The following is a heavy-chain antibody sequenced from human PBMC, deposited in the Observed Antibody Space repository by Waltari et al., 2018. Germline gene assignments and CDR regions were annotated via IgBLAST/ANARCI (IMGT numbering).Heavy chain of an antibody. J-gene: IGHJ3*01. D-gene: IGHD1-26*01. CDR2: INPKSGGT. V-gene: IGHV1-2*02. CDR3: ARDRGVGATSNAFDV. CDR1: GYGFTDND. Sequence: QVQLVQSGAEVKKSGAAVKVSCRASGYGFTDNDIPWVRQAPGQGLEWMGWINPKSGGTKYAQKFQGRVTMTRDTSISTAYMEVSRLRSDDTAVYYCARDRGVGATSNAFDVWGQGTMVAVSS.